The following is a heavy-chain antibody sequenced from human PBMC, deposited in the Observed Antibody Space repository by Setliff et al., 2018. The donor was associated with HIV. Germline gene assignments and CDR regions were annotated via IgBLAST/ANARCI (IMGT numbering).Heavy chain of an antibody. CDR2: VSSSGTTI. V-gene: IGHV3-48*01. CDR3: VKGGMTNAAFNI. D-gene: IGHD3-16*01. CDR1: GFIFSDHA. Sequence: PGGSLRLSCAASGFIFSDHAMNWVRQAPGRGLEWISYVSSSGTTIYYADSVKGRFTISRDNSKNTLYLQMNSLRLEDTALYYCVKGGMTNAAFNIWGPGTMVTVSS. J-gene: IGHJ3*02.